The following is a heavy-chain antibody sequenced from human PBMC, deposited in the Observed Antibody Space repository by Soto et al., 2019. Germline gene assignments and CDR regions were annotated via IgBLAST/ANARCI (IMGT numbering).Heavy chain of an antibody. CDR1: GFTFSRHA. V-gene: IGHV3-23*01. CDR2: LSDSGGSI. J-gene: IGHJ4*02. Sequence: EVQLLESGGGLVQTGGSLRLSCTASGFTFSRHAMTWVRQAPGKGLEWVSGLSDSGGSIYYADSVKGRFTISRDNTMNTLYRQMNTLRAEDTAVYYCAKVSSSWYAGFFGLWGQGTQVTVSS. CDR3: AKVSSSWYAGFFGL. D-gene: IGHD6-13*01.